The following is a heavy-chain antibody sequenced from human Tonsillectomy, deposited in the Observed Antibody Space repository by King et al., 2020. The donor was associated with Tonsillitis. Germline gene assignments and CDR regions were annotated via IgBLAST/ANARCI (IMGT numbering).Heavy chain of an antibody. CDR3: ARVARDDWYFDL. Sequence: VQLVESGAEVKKPGASVKVSCTASGYTFTSYYMHWVRQAPGQGLEWMGVINTSGGSTSYAQKYQGRVTMTRYTSTSTVYMELSSLRSEDTAVYYCARVARDDWYFDLWGRGTLVTVSS. D-gene: IGHD2-21*02. V-gene: IGHV1-46*01. CDR2: INTSGGST. J-gene: IGHJ2*01. CDR1: GYTFTSYY.